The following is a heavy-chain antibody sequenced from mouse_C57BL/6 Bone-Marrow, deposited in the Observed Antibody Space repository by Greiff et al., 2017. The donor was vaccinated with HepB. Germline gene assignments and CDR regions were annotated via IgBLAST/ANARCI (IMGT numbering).Heavy chain of an antibody. CDR2: IDPSDSYT. Sequence: VQLQQPGAELVKPGASVKLSCKASGYTFTSYWMQWVKQRPGQGLEWIGEIDPSDSYTNYNQKFKGKATLTVDTSSSTAYMQLSSLTSEDSAVYYCARSAHLYYGSPYYAMDDWGQGTSVTVSS. CDR1: GYTFTSYW. CDR3: ARSAHLYYGSPYYAMDD. D-gene: IGHD2-1*01. V-gene: IGHV1-50*01. J-gene: IGHJ4*01.